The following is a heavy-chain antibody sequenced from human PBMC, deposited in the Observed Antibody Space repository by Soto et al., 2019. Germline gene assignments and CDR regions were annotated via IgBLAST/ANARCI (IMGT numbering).Heavy chain of an antibody. V-gene: IGHV3-9*01. CDR3: AKVGYSSGRYNWFDP. D-gene: IGHD6-19*01. CDR1: GFTFDDYA. CDR2: ISWNSGSI. J-gene: IGHJ5*02. Sequence: EVQLVESGGGLVQPGRSLRLSCAASGFTFDDYAMHWVRQAPGKGLEWVSGISWNSGSIGYADSVKGRFTISRDNAKHSLYLQMNSLRAEDTALYYCAKVGYSSGRYNWFDPWGQGTLVTVSS.